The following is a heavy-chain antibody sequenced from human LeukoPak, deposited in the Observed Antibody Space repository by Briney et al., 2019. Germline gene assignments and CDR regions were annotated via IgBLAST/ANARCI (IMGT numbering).Heavy chain of an antibody. V-gene: IGHV3-30*03. J-gene: IGHJ3*02. D-gene: IGHD7-27*01. CDR2: ISHDGSNK. Sequence: GGSLRLSCAASGFTFSSYSMNWVRQAPGTGLEWVAFISHDGSNKYYADSVKDRFTISRDNSKNTLYLVMNSLRAEDTAVYHCARDQFGTGDRRDAFDIWGQGTMVTVSS. CDR3: ARDQFGTGDRRDAFDI. CDR1: GFTFSSYS.